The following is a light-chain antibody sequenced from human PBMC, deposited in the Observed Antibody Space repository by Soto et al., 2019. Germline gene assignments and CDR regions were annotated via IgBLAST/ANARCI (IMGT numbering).Light chain of an antibody. CDR2: STD. J-gene: IGLJ1*01. CDR1: TGAVTSAYS. Sequence: QTVVTQEPSLTVSPGGTVTLTCASSTGAVTSAYSANWFQQKPGQAPRALIYSTDNKHSWTPVRFSGSLLGGKAVLTLSDVQPEDEAEYYCLLYYGGAYVFGTGTKVTVL. V-gene: IGLV7-43*01. CDR3: LLYYGGAYV.